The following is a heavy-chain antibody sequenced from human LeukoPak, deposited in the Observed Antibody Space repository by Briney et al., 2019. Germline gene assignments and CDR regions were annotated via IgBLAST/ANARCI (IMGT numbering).Heavy chain of an antibody. Sequence: ASETLSLTCTVSGGSITSYYWSWIRQPPGKGLEWIGYSGGTNYNPSLRSRVTISEDTSKNQFSLKLTSVTAADTAVYFCAVFLGGQGGRGNWGQGTQVTVSS. CDR3: AVFLGGQGGRGN. D-gene: IGHD2-15*01. J-gene: IGHJ4*02. V-gene: IGHV4-4*09. CDR1: GGSITSYY. CDR2: SGGT.